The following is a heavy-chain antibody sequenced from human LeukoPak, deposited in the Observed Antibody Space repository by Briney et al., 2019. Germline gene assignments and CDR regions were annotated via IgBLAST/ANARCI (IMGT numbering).Heavy chain of an antibody. Sequence: GGSLRLPCAASGFTYSDYYMSWPPQAPGRGREGVSYISSSSSYTNYADSVKGRVTISRDSDKNSLYLQMNSLRARDTAVYFCARVPMVRGVIPYGMDVWGQGTTVTVSS. CDR1: GFTYSDYY. CDR3: ARVPMVRGVIPYGMDV. V-gene: IGHV3-11*05. J-gene: IGHJ6*02. CDR2: ISSSSSYT. D-gene: IGHD3-10*01.